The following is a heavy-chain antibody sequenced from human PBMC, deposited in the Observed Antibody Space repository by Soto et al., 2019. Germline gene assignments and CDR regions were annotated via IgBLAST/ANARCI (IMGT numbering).Heavy chain of an antibody. V-gene: IGHV4-30-2*01. D-gene: IGHD2-2*01. CDR1: VGSISSGGYS. CDR3: ARVPDY. Sequence: QLQLQESGSGLVTPSQTLSLTCAASVGSISSGGYSWCWIRQPPGKGLEWIGYTYHSGSTYYNPSLQSRVTISIDRSKDQFSLKLSSVTAADTAVYYCARVPDYWCQGILVTVSS. CDR2: TYHSGST. J-gene: IGHJ4*02.